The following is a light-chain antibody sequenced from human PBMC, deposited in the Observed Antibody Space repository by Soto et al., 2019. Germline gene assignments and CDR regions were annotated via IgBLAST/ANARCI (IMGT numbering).Light chain of an antibody. V-gene: IGKV1-5*01. Sequence: DIQKTQSPRTMSTSVGDRVTITCRASQSISSWLAWYQQKPGKAPKLLIYDASSLESGVPSRFSGSGSGTEFTLTISSLQPDDFATYYCQQYNSYSPWTFGQGTRLEI. CDR3: QQYNSYSPWT. CDR1: QSISSW. J-gene: IGKJ5*01. CDR2: DAS.